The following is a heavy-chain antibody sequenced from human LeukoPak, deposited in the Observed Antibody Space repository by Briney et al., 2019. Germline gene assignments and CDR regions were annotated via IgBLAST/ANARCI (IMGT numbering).Heavy chain of an antibody. Sequence: ASVKVSCKASGYTFTSYAMHWVRQAPGRRLEWMGWINAGNGNTKYSQKFQGRVTITRDTSASTAYMELSSLRSEDTAVYYCARDATAGIVFISGGAYGMDVWGQGTTVTVSS. CDR2: INAGNGNT. D-gene: IGHD2-15*01. J-gene: IGHJ6*02. CDR3: ARDATAGIVFISGGAYGMDV. V-gene: IGHV1-3*01. CDR1: GYTFTSYA.